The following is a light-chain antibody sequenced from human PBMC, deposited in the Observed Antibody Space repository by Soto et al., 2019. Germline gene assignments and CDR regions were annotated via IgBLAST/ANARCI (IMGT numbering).Light chain of an antibody. Sequence: TQPPSASGTPGQRITISCSGRTSNIGSNIVSWYHHLPGAAPKLLIYNNNQRPSGVPDRFFASKSGTSASLAISGLQPEDESHYYCTAWEDDLNGLVFGGGTKVTVL. CDR3: TAWEDDLNGLV. CDR2: NNN. V-gene: IGLV1-44*01. J-gene: IGLJ3*02. CDR1: TSNIGSNI.